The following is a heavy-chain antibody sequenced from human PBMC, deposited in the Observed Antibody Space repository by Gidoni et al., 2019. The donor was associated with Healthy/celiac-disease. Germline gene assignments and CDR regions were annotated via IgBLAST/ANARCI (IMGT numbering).Heavy chain of an antibody. D-gene: IGHD2-2*01. Sequence: EVQLLESGGGLVQPGGSLRLSCAASGFTFSSYAMSWVRQAPGKGLEWVSAISGSGGSTYYADSVKGRFTISRDNSKNTLYLQMNSLRAEDTAVYYCAKDYGLDKSISVVPRGRFAFDIWGQGTMVTVSS. CDR1: GFTFSSYA. V-gene: IGHV3-23*01. CDR3: AKDYGLDKSISVVPRGRFAFDI. J-gene: IGHJ3*02. CDR2: ISGSGGST.